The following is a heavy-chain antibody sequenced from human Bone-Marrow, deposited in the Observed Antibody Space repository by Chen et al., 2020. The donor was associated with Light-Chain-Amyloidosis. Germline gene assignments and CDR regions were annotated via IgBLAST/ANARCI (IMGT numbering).Heavy chain of an antibody. V-gene: IGHV4-34*01. D-gene: IGHD2-15*01. CDR3: ARGMSSLYCSGGSCLPMGLGLDY. J-gene: IGHJ4*02. CDR1: GGSFSGYY. Sequence: QVQLQQWGAGLLKPSETLSLTCEVQGGSFSGYYWSWVRQSPGKGLEWIGEIHHSGSTSYNPSLKSRVTISLETSNNHFSLELTSVTAADTAVYFCARGMSSLYCSGGSCLPMGLGLDYWGQGTQVTVSS. CDR2: IHHSGST.